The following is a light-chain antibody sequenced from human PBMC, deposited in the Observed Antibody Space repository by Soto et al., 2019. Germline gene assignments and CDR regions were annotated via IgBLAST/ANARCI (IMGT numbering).Light chain of an antibody. V-gene: IGKV3-15*01. CDR2: GAS. Sequence: EIVLTQSPATLSLSPGERATLSCGASQSVSSSLAWYQQKPGQAPRLLILGASTRATGIPARFSGSGSGTEFTLSISSLQPEDSAVYYGKQYKEWPTFTFGQGTRLEIK. J-gene: IGKJ5*01. CDR3: KQYKEWPTFT. CDR1: QSVSSS.